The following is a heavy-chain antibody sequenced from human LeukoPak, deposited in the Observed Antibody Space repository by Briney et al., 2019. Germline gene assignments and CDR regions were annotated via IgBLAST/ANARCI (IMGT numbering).Heavy chain of an antibody. CDR2: IYYSGST. CDR3: ARNSGYDGLVDY. Sequence: PSETLSLTCTVSGGSISSSSYYGGWIRQPPGKGLEWIGSIYYSGSTYYNPSLKSRVTISVDTSKNQFSLKLSSVTAADTAVYYCARNSGYDGLVDYWGQGTLVTVSS. J-gene: IGHJ4*02. CDR1: GGSISSSSYY. D-gene: IGHD5-12*01. V-gene: IGHV4-39*01.